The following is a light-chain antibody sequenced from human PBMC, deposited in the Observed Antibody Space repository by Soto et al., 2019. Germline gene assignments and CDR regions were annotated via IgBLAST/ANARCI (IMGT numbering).Light chain of an antibody. V-gene: IGKV3-15*01. CDR2: GAS. Sequence: EMELTRAPATLCLSPGETASISCRASQSVSSNLAWYQQKPGQAPRLLIYGASTRATGIPAWFSGSGSGTEFTLTICRLQSEDVAVYYWQQYNNWPTFGQGTQVDIK. CDR1: QSVSSN. CDR3: QQYNNWPT. J-gene: IGKJ1*01.